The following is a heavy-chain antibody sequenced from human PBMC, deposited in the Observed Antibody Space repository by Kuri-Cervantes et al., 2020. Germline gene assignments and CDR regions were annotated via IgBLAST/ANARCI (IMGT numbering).Heavy chain of an antibody. Sequence: LSLTCAASGFTFSSYAMSWVRQAPGKGLEWVSAISGSGGSTYYADSVKGRFTISRDNSKNTLYLQMNSLRAEDTAVYYCAKAGYYYDSSGYYYYWGQGTLVTVSS. CDR2: ISGSGGST. CDR1: GFTFSSYA. V-gene: IGHV3-23*01. D-gene: IGHD3-22*01. J-gene: IGHJ4*02. CDR3: AKAGYYYDSSGYYYY.